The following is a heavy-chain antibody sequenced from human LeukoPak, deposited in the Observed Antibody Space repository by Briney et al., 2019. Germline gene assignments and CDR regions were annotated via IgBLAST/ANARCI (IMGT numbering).Heavy chain of an antibody. V-gene: IGHV4-39*07. CDR1: GGSISSSSYY. CDR2: IYYSGST. D-gene: IGHD6-6*01. CDR3: ARDLGVAARGDV. J-gene: IGHJ3*01. Sequence: SETLSLTCTVSGGSISSSSYYWGWIRQPPGKGLEWIGSIYYSGSTYYNPSLKSRVTISVDTSKNQFSLKLSSVTAADTAVYYCARDLGVAARGDVWGQGTMVTVSS.